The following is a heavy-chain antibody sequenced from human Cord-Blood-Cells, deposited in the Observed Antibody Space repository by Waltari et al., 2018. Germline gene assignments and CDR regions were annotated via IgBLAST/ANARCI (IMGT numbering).Heavy chain of an antibody. CDR3: ARELTGGYDAFDI. J-gene: IGHJ3*02. V-gene: IGHV3-7*01. Sequence: EVQLVESGGGLVQPGGSLRLSCAASGFTFSSYWMSWVRQAPGKGLEWVANIKQDGREKYYVDAVKGRFTISRDNAKNSLYLQMNSLRAEDTAVYYCARELTGGYDAFDIWGQGTMVTVSS. D-gene: IGHD7-27*01. CDR1: GFTFSSYW. CDR2: IKQDGREK.